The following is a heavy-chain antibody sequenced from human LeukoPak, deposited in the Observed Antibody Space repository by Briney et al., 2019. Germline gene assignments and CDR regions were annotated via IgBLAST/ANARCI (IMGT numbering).Heavy chain of an antibody. CDR3: ARGQGDIARGLNWFDP. CDR1: GGSISGYY. Sequence: PSETLSLTCTVSGGSISGYYWSWIRQPPGKGLEWIGEINHSGSTNYNPSLKSRVTISVDTSKNQFSLKLSSVTAADTAVYYCARGQGDIARGLNWFDPWGQGTLVTVSS. J-gene: IGHJ5*02. CDR2: INHSGST. D-gene: IGHD2-15*01. V-gene: IGHV4-34*01.